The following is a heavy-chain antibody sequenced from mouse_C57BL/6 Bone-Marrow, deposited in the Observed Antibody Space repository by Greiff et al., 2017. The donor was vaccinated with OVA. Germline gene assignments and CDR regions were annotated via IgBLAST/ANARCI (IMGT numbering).Heavy chain of an antibody. CDR3: ARDPFYYGSSLWYFDV. V-gene: IGHV1-61*01. CDR1: GYTFTSYW. CDR2: IYPSDSET. J-gene: IGHJ1*03. Sequence: QVQLQQPGAELVRPGSSVKLSCKASGYTFTSYWMDWVKQRPGQGLEWIGNIYPSDSETHYNQKFKDKATLTVDKSSSTAYMQLSSLTSEVSAVYYCARDPFYYGSSLWYFDVWGTGTTVTVSS. D-gene: IGHD1-1*01.